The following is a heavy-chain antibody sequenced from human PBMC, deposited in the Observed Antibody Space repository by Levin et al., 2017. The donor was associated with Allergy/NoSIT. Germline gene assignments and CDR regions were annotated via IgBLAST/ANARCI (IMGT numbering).Heavy chain of an antibody. CDR1: GFTFSGYW. J-gene: IGHJ4*02. CDR3: ARDLSRSFDY. CDR2: ISTDGSTT. D-gene: IGHD3-16*02. V-gene: IGHV3-74*01. Sequence: LSLTCAASGFTFSGYWMQWVRQAPGEGLVWVSDISTDGSTTRYADSVKGRFTISRDNAKNTVNLQMNSLRAEDTAVYYCARDLSRSFDYWGQGALVTVSS.